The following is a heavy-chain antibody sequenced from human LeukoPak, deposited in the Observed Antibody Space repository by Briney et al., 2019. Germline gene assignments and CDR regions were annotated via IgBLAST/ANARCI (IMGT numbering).Heavy chain of an antibody. V-gene: IGHV4-39*07. CDR3: ARKHPGDWLFDY. J-gene: IGHJ4*02. D-gene: IGHD7-27*01. CDR1: GGSISSSSYY. CDR2: IYYSGST. Sequence: TSETLSLTCTVSGGSISSSSYYWGWIRQPPGKGREWIGSIYYSGSTYYNPSLKSRVTISVDTSKNQFSLKLSSVTAADTAVYYCARKHPGDWLFDYWGQGTLVTVSS.